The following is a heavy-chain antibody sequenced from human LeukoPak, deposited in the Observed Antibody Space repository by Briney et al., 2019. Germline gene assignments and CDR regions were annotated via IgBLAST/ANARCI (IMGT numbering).Heavy chain of an antibody. Sequence: SETLSLTCTVSGGSISSYYWSWIRQPPGKGLEWIGYIYYSGSTNYNPSLKSRVTISVDTSKNQFSLKLSSMTAADTAVYYCARNGGVAGTEENYYGMDVWGQGTTVTVSS. V-gene: IGHV4-59*01. CDR3: ARNGGVAGTEENYYGMDV. CDR1: GGSISSYY. J-gene: IGHJ6*02. CDR2: IYYSGST. D-gene: IGHD6-19*01.